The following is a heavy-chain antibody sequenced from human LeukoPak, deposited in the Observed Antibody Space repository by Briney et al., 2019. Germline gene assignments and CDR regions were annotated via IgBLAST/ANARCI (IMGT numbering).Heavy chain of an antibody. Sequence: HPGGSLRLSCAASGFTFSSYAMSWVRQAPGKGLEWVSAISGSGGSTYYADSVKGRFTISRDNSKNTLYLQINSLRAEDTAVYYCALGVRGVTFDYWGQGTLVTVSS. CDR1: GFTFSSYA. D-gene: IGHD3-10*01. CDR2: ISGSGGST. V-gene: IGHV3-23*01. J-gene: IGHJ4*02. CDR3: ALGVRGVTFDY.